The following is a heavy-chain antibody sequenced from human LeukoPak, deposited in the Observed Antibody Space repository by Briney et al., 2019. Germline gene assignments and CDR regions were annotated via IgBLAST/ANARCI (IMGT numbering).Heavy chain of an antibody. CDR3: ARDVGNFNWFDP. J-gene: IGHJ5*02. Sequence: KPSETLSLTCTVSGGSISSYYWSWIRQPPGKGLEWIGYSYYSGSTNYNPPLKSRVTISVDTSQNQFSLKLSSVTAADTAVYYCARDVGNFNWFDPWGQGTLVTVSS. CDR1: GGSISSYY. V-gene: IGHV4-59*01. D-gene: IGHD4-23*01. CDR2: SYYSGST.